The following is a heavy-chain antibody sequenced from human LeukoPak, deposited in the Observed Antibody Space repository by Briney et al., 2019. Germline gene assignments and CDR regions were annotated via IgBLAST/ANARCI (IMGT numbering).Heavy chain of an antibody. CDR1: GGSIRRYY. J-gene: IGHJ4*02. CDR2: IYSSGST. D-gene: IGHD3-9*01. CDR3: ARGENYNILTGPPYFDL. V-gene: IGHV4-59*01. Sequence: SETLSLTCTVSGGSIRRYYWNWIRQPPGKGLEWIGYIYSSGSTNYHPSLESRLTISLDTSKNQFSLRLTSVTAADTAVYYCARGENYNILTGPPYFDLWGQGTLVTVS.